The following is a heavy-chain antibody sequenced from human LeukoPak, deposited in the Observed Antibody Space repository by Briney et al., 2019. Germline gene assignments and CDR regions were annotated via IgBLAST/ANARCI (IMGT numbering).Heavy chain of an antibody. V-gene: IGHV4-39*01. CDR2: IYYSGST. Sequence: PSETLSLTCTVSGGSISSSSYYWGWIRQPPGKGLEWIGSIYYSGSTYYNPSLKSRVTISVDTSKNQFSLKLSSVTAADTAVYYCARHGLVGDGPRDWFDPWGQGTLVTVSS. J-gene: IGHJ5*02. D-gene: IGHD3-3*01. CDR3: ARHGLVGDGPRDWFDP. CDR1: GGSISSSSYY.